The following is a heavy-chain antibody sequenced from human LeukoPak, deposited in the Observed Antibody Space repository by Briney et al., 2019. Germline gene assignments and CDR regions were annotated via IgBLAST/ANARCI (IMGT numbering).Heavy chain of an antibody. CDR1: GFTFSGAW. J-gene: IGHJ4*02. CDR2: IREDGTEK. V-gene: IGHV3-7*01. CDR3: ARGASALH. D-gene: IGHD3-3*01. Sequence: GGSLRLSCTASGFTFSGAWMTWVRQAPGKGLEWVANIREDGTEKNYVDSVKGRFTISRDNAKNSLFLQMNSLRVDDTAVYYCARGASALHWGQGARVTVSS.